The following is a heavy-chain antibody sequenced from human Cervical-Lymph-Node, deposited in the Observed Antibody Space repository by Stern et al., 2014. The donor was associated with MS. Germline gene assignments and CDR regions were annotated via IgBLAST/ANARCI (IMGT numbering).Heavy chain of an antibody. CDR3: ARNRYPTTWFDS. D-gene: IGHD1-1*01. CDR2: IYHSGTT. CDR1: GGSLTGYY. J-gene: IGHJ5*01. V-gene: IGHV4-4*09. Sequence: QVQLQESGPGLVKPSETLSLTCSVSGGSLTGYYCSWIRQSPGKGLEWIGYIYHSGTTQSHPSLKRRVTKSVDTSTNQVSLKLQSVTTEDTAVYYCARNRYPTTWFDSWGQGTLVIVSS.